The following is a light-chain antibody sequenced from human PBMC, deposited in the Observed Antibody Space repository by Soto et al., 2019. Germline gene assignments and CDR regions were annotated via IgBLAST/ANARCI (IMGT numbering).Light chain of an antibody. CDR1: QSISRS. J-gene: IGKJ3*01. V-gene: IGKV1-5*01. CDR2: DAS. Sequence: DIQMTQSPSTLSASVGDRVTITCRASQSISRSLAWYQQKPGKAPNLLIFDASSLEGGVPSRFSGSGFGTEFTLTITNLQPADFVTYYCQQYSDFLISFGPGTTVDFK. CDR3: QQYSDFLIS.